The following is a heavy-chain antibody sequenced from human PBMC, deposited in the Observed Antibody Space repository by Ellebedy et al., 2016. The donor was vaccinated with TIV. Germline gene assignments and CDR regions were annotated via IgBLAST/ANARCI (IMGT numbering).Heavy chain of an antibody. CDR3: ARDLGPWRDYYYYGMDV. CDR1: GFTFSYYS. V-gene: IGHV3-30-3*01. J-gene: IGHJ6*02. D-gene: IGHD3-16*01. Sequence: GESLKISCAASGFTFSYYSMHWVRQAPGKGLEWVAVISHDGSNKYHAESVKGRFTISRDDSKNTLYLQMNSLRAEDTAVYYCARDLGPWRDYYYYGMDVWGQGTTVTVS. CDR2: ISHDGSNK.